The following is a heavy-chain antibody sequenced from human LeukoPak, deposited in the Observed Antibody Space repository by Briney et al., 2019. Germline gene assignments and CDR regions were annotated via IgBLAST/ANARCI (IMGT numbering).Heavy chain of an antibody. CDR1: GFTFSTYV. V-gene: IGHV3-48*02. CDR2: IISSTSTI. CDR3: ARAYCGGGFCYSGFDF. Sequence: VGALRVSCAASGFTFSTYVVNWVRQGPGGGLEWGSYIISSTSTIYYADSVKGRFTISRDNSKNSLYLQMNSLRDEDKAVYYCARAYCGGGFCYSGFDFSGEGTLVTVSS. D-gene: IGHD2-15*01. J-gene: IGHJ4*02.